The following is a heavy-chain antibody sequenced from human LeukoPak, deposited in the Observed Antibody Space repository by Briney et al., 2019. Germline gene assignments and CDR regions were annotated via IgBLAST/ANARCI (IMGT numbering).Heavy chain of an antibody. D-gene: IGHD4-17*01. V-gene: IGHV1-2*02. CDR3: ARDSYGDYPYYYYGMDV. J-gene: IGHJ6*02. CDR1: GYTFTGYY. CDR2: INPNSGGT. Sequence: ASVKVSCKASGYTFTGYYMHWVRQAPGQGLEWMGWINPNSGGTNYAQKFQGRVTMTWDTSISTAYMELSRLRSDDTAVYYCARDSYGDYPYYYYGMDVWGQGTTVTVSS.